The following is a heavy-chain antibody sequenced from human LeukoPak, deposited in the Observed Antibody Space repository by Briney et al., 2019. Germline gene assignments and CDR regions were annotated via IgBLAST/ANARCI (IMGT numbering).Heavy chain of an antibody. CDR3: ARDSTYGSGSYGWWFDP. D-gene: IGHD3-10*01. J-gene: IGHJ6*04. V-gene: IGHV4-34*01. CDR1: GGSFSGYY. Sequence: SETLSLTCAVYGGSFSGYYWSWIRQSPGKGLEWIGEINHSGSTNYNPSLKSRVTISVDTSKNQFSLQLNSVTPEDTAVYYCARDSTYGSGSYGWWFDPWGKGTTVTVSS. CDR2: INHSGST.